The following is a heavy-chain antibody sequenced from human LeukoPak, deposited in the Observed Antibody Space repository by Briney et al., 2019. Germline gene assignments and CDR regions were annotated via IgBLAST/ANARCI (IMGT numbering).Heavy chain of an antibody. J-gene: IGHJ4*02. CDR1: GFTFSSYA. V-gene: IGHV3-30-3*01. Sequence: GRSLRLSCAASGFTFSSYAMHWVRQAPGKGLEWVAVISYDGSNKYYADSVKGRFTISRDNSKNTLYLQMNSLRAEDTAVYYCAGSSTLWGQGTLVTVSS. CDR3: AGSSTL. CDR2: ISYDGSNK. D-gene: IGHD5/OR15-5a*01.